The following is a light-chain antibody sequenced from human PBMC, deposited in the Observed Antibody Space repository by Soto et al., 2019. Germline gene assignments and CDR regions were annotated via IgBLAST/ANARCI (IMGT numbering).Light chain of an antibody. J-gene: IGKJ5*01. CDR3: RHYGRSPIT. Sequence: EIVLTQSPGTLSLSPWERSTLSCRSSQSVNSRLAWYQHKPGQAPRLLISGASSRATGIPDRFSGSGSATDFTLTISRLEPEDFALDYCRHYGRSPITFGQGTRLEI. V-gene: IGKV3-20*01. CDR2: GAS. CDR1: QSVNSR.